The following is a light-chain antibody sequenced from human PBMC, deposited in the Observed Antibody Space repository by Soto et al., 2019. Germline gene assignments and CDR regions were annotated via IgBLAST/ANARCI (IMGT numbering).Light chain of an antibody. J-gene: IGLJ1*01. V-gene: IGLV1-51*01. CDR1: SSNIGGNS. CDR2: DDN. Sequence: QSVLTQPPSVSAAPGQKVTSSCSGSSSNIGGNSVSWYQQLPGTAPKLLIYDDNKRPSGIPDRFPGSKSGTSATLGITGFQTGDEADYYCGSWDSSLSAYVFGTGTKVTVL. CDR3: GSWDSSLSAYV.